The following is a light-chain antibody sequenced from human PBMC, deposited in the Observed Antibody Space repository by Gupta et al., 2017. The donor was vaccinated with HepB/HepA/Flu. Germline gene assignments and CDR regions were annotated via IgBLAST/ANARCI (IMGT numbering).Light chain of an antibody. CDR1: SSNIGNNY. Sequence: QSMLTHPPSVSAALGQKVTISCSGSSSNIGNNYVSWYQQLPGSAPKLLIYEDNKRPSGIPDRFSGSKSGTSATLGITVLQTGDEADYYCGTWDSSLSAAVFGGGTELTVL. CDR2: EDN. V-gene: IGLV1-51*02. CDR3: GTWDSSLSAAV. J-gene: IGLJ2*01.